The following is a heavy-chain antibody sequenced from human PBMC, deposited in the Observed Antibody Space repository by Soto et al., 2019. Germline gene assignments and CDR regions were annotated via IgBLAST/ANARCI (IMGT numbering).Heavy chain of an antibody. J-gene: IGHJ5*02. V-gene: IGHV3-21*01. CDR3: ARDLTPVSSFRWFDP. Sequence: GGSLRLSCAASGFTFSSYSMNWVRQTPGKGLEWVSSISSSSSYIYYADSVKGRFTISRDNAKNSLYLQMNSLRAEDTAVYYCARDLTPVSSFRWFDPWGQGTLVTVSS. CDR2: ISSSSSYI. CDR1: GFTFSSYS.